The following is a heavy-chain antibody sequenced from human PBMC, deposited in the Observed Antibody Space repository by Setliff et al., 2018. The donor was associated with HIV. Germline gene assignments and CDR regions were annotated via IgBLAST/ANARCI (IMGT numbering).Heavy chain of an antibody. J-gene: IGHJ6*02. V-gene: IGHV4-34*01. CDR1: GGSFSGYY. D-gene: IGHD2-15*01. CDR2: INHSGST. Sequence: SETLSLTCAVYGGSFSGYYWSWIRQPPGKGLEWIGEINHSGSTDYNPSLKSRVTISVDTSKNQFSLKLSSVTAADTAVYYCARDQIVVVVEVYYYGMDVWGQGTTVTVSS. CDR3: ARDQIVVVVEVYYYGMDV.